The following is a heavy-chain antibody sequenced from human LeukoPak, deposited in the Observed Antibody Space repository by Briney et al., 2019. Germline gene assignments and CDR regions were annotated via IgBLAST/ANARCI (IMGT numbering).Heavy chain of an antibody. CDR1: GYSFTSYW. V-gene: IGHV5-51*01. CDR2: IYPDDSDT. Sequence: GESLKISCKGSGYSFTSYWIGWVRQMAGTGLEWMGIIYPDDSDTRYSPSFEGQVIISVDKSISTAYLQWSSLKASDTATYYCARHGHCTNGVCYSNYYYYMDVWGKGTTVTASS. J-gene: IGHJ6*03. D-gene: IGHD2-8*01. CDR3: ARHGHCTNGVCYSNYYYYMDV.